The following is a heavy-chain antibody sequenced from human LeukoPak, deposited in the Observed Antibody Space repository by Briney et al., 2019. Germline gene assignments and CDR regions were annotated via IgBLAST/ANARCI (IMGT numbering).Heavy chain of an antibody. D-gene: IGHD3-3*01. CDR2: IYYSGSA. CDR3: ARLPCDYFWSGLSNWFDP. J-gene: IGHJ5*02. V-gene: IGHV4-39*01. CDR1: GGSNSSSSYY. Sequence: SETLSLTCTVSGGSNSSSSYYWGWIRQPPGKGLEWIGNIYYSGSAYYNPSLKSRVIISVDTSKNQFSLKLSSATAADTAVYYCARLPCDYFWSGLSNWFDPWGQGTLVTVSS.